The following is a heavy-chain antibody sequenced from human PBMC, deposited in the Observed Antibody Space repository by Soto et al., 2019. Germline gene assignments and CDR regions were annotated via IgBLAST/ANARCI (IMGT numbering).Heavy chain of an antibody. V-gene: IGHV1-18*01. J-gene: IGHJ5*02. CDR1: GHTFTSYG. Sequence: QVQLVQSGAEVKKPGASVKVSCKASGHTFTSYGFNWVRQAPGQGLEWMGWISGYNGHAKYAQKVQGRVTMTTDTSTSTAYMELRSLRSDDTAVYYCARDRDTAMETIDTWGQGTQVTVSS. CDR3: ARDRDTAMETIDT. CDR2: ISGYNGHA. D-gene: IGHD5-18*01.